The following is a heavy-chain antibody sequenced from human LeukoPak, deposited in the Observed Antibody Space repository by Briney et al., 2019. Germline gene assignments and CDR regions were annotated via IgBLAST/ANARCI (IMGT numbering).Heavy chain of an antibody. Sequence: GGSLRLSCAASGFSFSTYNMNWVRQAPGKGLEWVSSISSSSSYIYYADSVKGRFTISRDNAKNSLYLQMNSLRAEDTAVYYCARDSPYSSGTFDYWGQGTLVTVSS. CDR3: ARDSPYSSGTFDY. D-gene: IGHD6-19*01. CDR2: ISSSSSYI. J-gene: IGHJ4*02. V-gene: IGHV3-21*01. CDR1: GFSFSTYN.